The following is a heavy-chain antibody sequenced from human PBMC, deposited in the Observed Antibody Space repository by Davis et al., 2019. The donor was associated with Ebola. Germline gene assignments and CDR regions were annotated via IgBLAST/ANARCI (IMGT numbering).Heavy chain of an antibody. CDR1: GFTFSRFT. Sequence: GGSLRLSCAASGFTFSRFTMHWVRQAPGKGLEWLAVISSDGSETNYTDSVKGRFTVSRDNSKNTMYLEVKNLRGDDTAVYYCATAPLWGQGTQVTVSS. V-gene: IGHV3-30*04. CDR3: ATAPL. J-gene: IGHJ4*02. CDR2: ISSDGSET.